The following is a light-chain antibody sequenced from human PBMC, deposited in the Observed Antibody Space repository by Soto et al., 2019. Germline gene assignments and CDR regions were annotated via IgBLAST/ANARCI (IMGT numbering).Light chain of an antibody. CDR1: QSISIT. V-gene: IGKV3-15*01. Sequence: EIVMTQSPATLSVSPGERATLSCRASQSISITLAWYQQKPGQAPRLLIYGASTRATDIPARFSGSGSGTEFTLTISGLQSADFAVYYCQQYNNWPRTFGGGTKVEI. J-gene: IGKJ4*01. CDR3: QQYNNWPRT. CDR2: GAS.